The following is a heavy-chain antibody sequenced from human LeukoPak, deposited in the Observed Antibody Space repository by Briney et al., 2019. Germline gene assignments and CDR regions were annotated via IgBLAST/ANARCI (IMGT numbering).Heavy chain of an antibody. J-gene: IGHJ5*02. CDR3: ARHTAKRNWFDP. Sequence: PSETLSLTCTVSGGSISSYYWSWIRQPPGKGLEWIEYIYTSGSTNYNPSLKSRVTISVDTSKNQFSLKLSSVTAADTAVYYCARHTAKRNWFDPWGQGTLVTVSS. D-gene: IGHD2-21*02. CDR1: GGSISSYY. V-gene: IGHV4-4*09. CDR2: IYTSGST.